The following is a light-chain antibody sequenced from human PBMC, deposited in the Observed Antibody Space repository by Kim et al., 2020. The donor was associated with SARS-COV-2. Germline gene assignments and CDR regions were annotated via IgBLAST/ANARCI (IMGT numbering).Light chain of an antibody. CDR3: QQYQSYPVT. J-gene: IGKJ5*01. V-gene: IGKV1-16*01. CDR2: GAS. Sequence: ASVGDRVTITCRATQGINTYLVWIQQRPGRAPKSLIHGASNLQSGVPSRFSGSGSGTEFTLTISSLQPEDFATYYCQQYQSYPVTFGQGTRLEIK. CDR1: QGINTY.